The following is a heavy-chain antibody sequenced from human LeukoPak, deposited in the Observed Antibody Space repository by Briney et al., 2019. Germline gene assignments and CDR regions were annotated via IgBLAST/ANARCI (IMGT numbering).Heavy chain of an antibody. Sequence: ASVKVSCKASGYTFTTYPMNWVRQAPGQGLEWMGWINTNTGNPTYAQGFTGRFVFSLDTSVSTAYLQISSLKADDTAVYYCARARNVLLWFGEGNYYGMDVWGQGTTVTVSS. CDR3: ARARNVLLWFGEGNYYGMDV. CDR1: GYTFTTYP. CDR2: INTNTGNP. J-gene: IGHJ6*02. D-gene: IGHD3-10*01. V-gene: IGHV7-4-1*02.